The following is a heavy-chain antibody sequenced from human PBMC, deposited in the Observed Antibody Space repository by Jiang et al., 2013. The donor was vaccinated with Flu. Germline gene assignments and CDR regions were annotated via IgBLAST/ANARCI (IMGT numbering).Heavy chain of an antibody. V-gene: IGHV5-51*01. CDR2: IYPGDSDT. CDR3: ARHEIWYYGSGSSVGFDY. D-gene: IGHD3-10*01. CDR1: GYSFTSYW. Sequence: GAEVKKPGESLKISCKGSGYSFTSYWIGWVRQMPGKGLEWMGIIYPGDSDTRYSPSFQGQVTISADKSISTAYLQWSSLKASDTAMYYCARHEIWYYGSGSSVGFDYWGQGTLVTVSS. J-gene: IGHJ4*02.